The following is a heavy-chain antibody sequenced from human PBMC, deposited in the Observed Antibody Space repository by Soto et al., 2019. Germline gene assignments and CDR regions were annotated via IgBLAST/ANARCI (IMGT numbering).Heavy chain of an antibody. D-gene: IGHD3-3*01. J-gene: IGHJ6*02. CDR1: GGSFSGYY. CDR3: ARGEHVLRFLEWLSPDYYYYGMDV. V-gene: IGHV4-34*01. Sequence: PSETLSLTCAVYGGSFSGYYWSWIRQPPGKGLEWIGEINHSRSTNYNPSLKSRVTISVDTSKNQFSLKLSSVTAADTAVYYCARGEHVLRFLEWLSPDYYYYGMDVWGQGTTVTVSS. CDR2: INHSRST.